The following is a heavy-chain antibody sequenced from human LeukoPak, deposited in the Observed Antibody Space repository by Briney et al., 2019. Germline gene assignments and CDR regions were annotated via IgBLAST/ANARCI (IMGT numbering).Heavy chain of an antibody. J-gene: IGHJ5*02. CDR1: GYTFTGYY. Sequence: ASVKVSCKASGYTFTGYYMHWVRQAPGQGLEWMGWINPNSGGTNYAQKFQGRVTMTRDTSISTAYMELSSLRSEDTAVYYCARVQWEENWFDPWGQGTLVTVSS. D-gene: IGHD1-26*01. V-gene: IGHV1-2*02. CDR2: INPNSGGT. CDR3: ARVQWEENWFDP.